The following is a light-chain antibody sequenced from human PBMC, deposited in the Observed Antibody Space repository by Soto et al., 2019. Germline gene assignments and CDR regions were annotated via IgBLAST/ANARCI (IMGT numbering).Light chain of an antibody. CDR1: SVDVGGFEY. V-gene: IGLV2-14*03. CDR3: SSYSSITTYV. CDR2: DVN. Sequence: QSVLAQPASVSGSPGQSIAISCTGTSVDVGGFEYVSWYQQHPGKVPKLMIYDVNNRPSGVSNRFSGSKSGNTASLTISGLQAEDEAVYFCSSYSSITTYVFGTGTMVTV. J-gene: IGLJ1*01.